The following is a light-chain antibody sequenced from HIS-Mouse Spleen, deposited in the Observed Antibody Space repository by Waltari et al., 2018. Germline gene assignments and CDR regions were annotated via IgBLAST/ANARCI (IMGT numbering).Light chain of an antibody. V-gene: IGKV3-11*01. CDR1: QSVSSY. CDR2: DAS. Sequence: EIVLTQSPATLSLSPGERATLSCRASQSVSSYLAWYQQKPGQAPRLLIYDASNRATGIPARFRGSGSGTDFTLTISSLEPEDFAVYYCQQRSNWQTTFGQGTKVEIK. J-gene: IGKJ1*01. CDR3: QQRSNWQTT.